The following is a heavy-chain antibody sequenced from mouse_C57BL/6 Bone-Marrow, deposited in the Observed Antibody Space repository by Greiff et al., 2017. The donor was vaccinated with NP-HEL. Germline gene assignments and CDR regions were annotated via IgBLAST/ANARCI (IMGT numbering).Heavy chain of an antibody. D-gene: IGHD1-1*01. Sequence: VQLQQSGAELARPGASVKLSCKASGYTFTSYGISWVKQRTGQGLEWIGEIYPRSGNTYYNEKFKGKATLTADKSSSTAYMELRSLTSEDSAVYFCARNDLFPFAYWGQGTLVTVSA. V-gene: IGHV1-81*01. CDR2: IYPRSGNT. CDR1: GYTFTSYG. J-gene: IGHJ3*01. CDR3: ARNDLFPFAY.